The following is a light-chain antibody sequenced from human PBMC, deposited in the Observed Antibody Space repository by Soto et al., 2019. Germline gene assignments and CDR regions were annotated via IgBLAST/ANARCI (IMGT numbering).Light chain of an antibody. V-gene: IGKV1-5*01. CDR3: QQYSTYPWT. CDR2: DAS. Sequence: DIQMTQFPSTLSASVGDTVTITCRASQSISSWLAWYQQKPGKAPKVLIFDASSLESGVPSRFSGSGSATEFTLTISSLQPDDFATYYCQQYSTYPWTFGQGTKVDNK. CDR1: QSISSW. J-gene: IGKJ1*01.